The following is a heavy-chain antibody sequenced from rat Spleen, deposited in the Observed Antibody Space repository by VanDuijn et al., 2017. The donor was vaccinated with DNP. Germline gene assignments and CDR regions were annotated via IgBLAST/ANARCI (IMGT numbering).Heavy chain of an antibody. CDR1: NY. Sequence: NYWGWIRKFPGDKMEWIGHISYSGSTGYNPSLKSRISITRDTSKNQFFLHLNSVTTEDTATYYCARGNDGYFPNWYFDFWGPGTMVTVSS. CDR2: ISYSGST. J-gene: IGHJ1*01. CDR3: ARGNDGYFPNWYFDF. V-gene: IGHV3-1*01. D-gene: IGHD1-12*03.